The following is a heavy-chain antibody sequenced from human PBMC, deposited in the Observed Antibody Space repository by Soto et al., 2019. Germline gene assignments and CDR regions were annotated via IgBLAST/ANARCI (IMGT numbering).Heavy chain of an antibody. Sequence: SETLSLTCSVSGGSTSSSTYYWGWIRQPPGKGLEWIGSVYYTGSTFYNPSLKSRVTISVDTSKNQFSLRLSSVTAADTAVYYCARQRRYYYDSSCYPDYWGQGTLVTVSS. CDR1: GGSTSSSTYY. V-gene: IGHV4-39*01. D-gene: IGHD3-22*01. J-gene: IGHJ4*02. CDR2: VYYTGST. CDR3: ARQRRYYYDSSCYPDY.